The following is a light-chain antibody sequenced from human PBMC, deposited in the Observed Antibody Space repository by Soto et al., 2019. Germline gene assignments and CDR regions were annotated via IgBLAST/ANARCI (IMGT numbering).Light chain of an antibody. CDR3: AAWDDSLNAVV. Sequence: QSVLTQPPSASGTPGQGVTISCYGSSSNIESNTVNWYQQLPGTAPKLLIYSNNQRPSGVPDRFSASKSGTSASLAISGLQSEDEADYYCAAWDDSLNAVVFGGGPKLTVL. CDR1: SSNIESNT. J-gene: IGLJ2*01. CDR2: SNN. V-gene: IGLV1-44*01.